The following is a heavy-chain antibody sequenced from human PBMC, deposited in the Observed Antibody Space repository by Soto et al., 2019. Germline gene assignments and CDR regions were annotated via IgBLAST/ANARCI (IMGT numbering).Heavy chain of an antibody. D-gene: IGHD3-22*01. CDR3: ARGDSSGYYVYYYGVDV. V-gene: IGHV4-59*01. Sequence: KASETLSLTCTVSGGSISSYYWSWIRQPPGKGLEWIGYIYYSGSTNYNPSLKSRVTISVDTSKNQFSLKLSSVTAADTAVYYCARGDSSGYYVYYYGVDVWGQGTTVTVSS. CDR2: IYYSGST. J-gene: IGHJ6*02. CDR1: GGSISSYY.